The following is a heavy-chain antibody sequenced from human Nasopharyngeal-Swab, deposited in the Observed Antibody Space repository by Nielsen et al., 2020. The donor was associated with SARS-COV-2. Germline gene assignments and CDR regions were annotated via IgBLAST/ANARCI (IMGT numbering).Heavy chain of an antibody. V-gene: IGHV1-3*01. D-gene: IGHD3-3*01. CDR2: INAGNGNT. CDR3: ARDVEDFWSGYSFKPYYYYGMDV. Sequence: ASVKVSCKASGYTFTSYAMHWVRQAPGQRLEWMGWINAGNGNTKYSQKFQGRVTMTRDTSTSTVYMELSSLRSEDTAVYYCARDVEDFWSGYSFKPYYYYGMDVWGQGTTVTVSS. J-gene: IGHJ6*02. CDR1: GYTFTSYA.